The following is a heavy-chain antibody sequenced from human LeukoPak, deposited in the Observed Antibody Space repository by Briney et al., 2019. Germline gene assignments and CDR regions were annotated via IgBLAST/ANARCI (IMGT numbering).Heavy chain of an antibody. Sequence: PGGSLRLSCVASGFTLSSHWMSWVRQAPGKGLEWVANINQDGSAKYFVDSVKGRFTISRDNAKNSMYLQMNSLRAEDTAVYYCAKKGRKWVVVVPAALDYWGQGTLVTVSS. CDR2: INQDGSAK. CDR1: GFTLSSHW. D-gene: IGHD2-2*01. J-gene: IGHJ4*02. V-gene: IGHV3-7*01. CDR3: AKKGRKWVVVVPAALDY.